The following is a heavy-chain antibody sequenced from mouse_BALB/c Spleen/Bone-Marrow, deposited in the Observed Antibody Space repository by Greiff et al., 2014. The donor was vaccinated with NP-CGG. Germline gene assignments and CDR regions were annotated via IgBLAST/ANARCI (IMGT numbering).Heavy chain of an antibody. D-gene: IGHD2-1*01. Sequence: QVQLQQSGAELVKPGSSVKLSCKASGYTFTSYWMHWVKQRPGQGLEWIGEINPSNGRTNYNEKFKNKATLTVDKSSSTAYMQLSSLTSEDTAVYSCARGNPFAYWRQGTLVTVSA. CDR2: INPSNGRT. J-gene: IGHJ3*01. CDR1: GYTFTSYW. V-gene: IGHV1S81*02. CDR3: ARGNPFAY.